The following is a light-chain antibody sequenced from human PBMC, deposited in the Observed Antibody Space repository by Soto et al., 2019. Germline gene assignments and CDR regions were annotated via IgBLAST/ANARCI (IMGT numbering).Light chain of an antibody. V-gene: IGLV2-14*01. Sequence: QSVLTQPASVSGSAGQSITISCTGTSSDVGGYNYVSWYQQHPGKAPKVMIYEVTNRPSGVSHRFSGSKSGNTASLTISGLQAEDEADYYCSSYTSSSTLYVFGTGTKLTVL. J-gene: IGLJ1*01. CDR3: SSYTSSSTLYV. CDR2: EVT. CDR1: SSDVGGYNY.